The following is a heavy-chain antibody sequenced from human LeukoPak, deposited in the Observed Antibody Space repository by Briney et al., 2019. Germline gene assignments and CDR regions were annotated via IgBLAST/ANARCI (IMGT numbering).Heavy chain of an antibody. CDR2: TYFRSKWIH. D-gene: IGHD1-14*01. Sequence: SQTLSLTCAISGDSVSSSTSAWSWIRQSPSRGLEWLGWTYFRSKWIHDYALSVRGRITINPDTSKNQVSLQLNSMTPEDTAIYYCARNFSPDFDYWGQGTLVTVSS. V-gene: IGHV6-1*01. J-gene: IGHJ4*02. CDR1: GDSVSSSTSA. CDR3: ARNFSPDFDY.